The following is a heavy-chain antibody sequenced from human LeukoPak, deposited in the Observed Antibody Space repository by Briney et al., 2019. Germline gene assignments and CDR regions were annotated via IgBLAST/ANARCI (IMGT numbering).Heavy chain of an antibody. V-gene: IGHV4-39*01. CDR3: ARGDYGDDSPFDY. CDR2: MYFSGNT. J-gene: IGHJ4*02. Sequence: SETLSLTCTVSGGSISNSRSYWGWIRQPPGKGLEWIGNMYFSGNTYYNPSLKSRVTISVDTSKNQFSLKLTSVTAADTAVYYCARGDYGDDSPFDYWGQGTLVTVSS. CDR1: GGSISNSRSY. D-gene: IGHD4-17*01.